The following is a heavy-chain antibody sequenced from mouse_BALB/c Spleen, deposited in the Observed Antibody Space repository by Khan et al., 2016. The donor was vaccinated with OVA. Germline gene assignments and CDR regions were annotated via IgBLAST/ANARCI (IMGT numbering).Heavy chain of an antibody. D-gene: IGHD2-3*01. CDR2: ISSGSNTI. CDR3: TRRRIYDGYYGGAMDY. CDR1: GFTLSSFG. V-gene: IGHV5-17*02. Sequence: EVELVESGGGLVQPGGSRKLSCAASGFTLSSFGMHWVRQAPEKGLEWVAYISSGSNTINYADTVKGRFTNSRDNSRNTLFLQMTSLRSEDTAMYYCTRRRIYDGYYGGAMDYWGQATSVTVSS. J-gene: IGHJ4*01.